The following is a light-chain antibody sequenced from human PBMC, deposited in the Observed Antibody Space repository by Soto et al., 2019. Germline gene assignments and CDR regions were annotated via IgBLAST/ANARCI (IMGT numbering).Light chain of an antibody. CDR3: QQYGSSPPEWT. CDR1: QSVNSN. V-gene: IGKV3-15*01. Sequence: EIVMTQSPGTLSVSPGERATLSCRASQSVNSNLAWYQQKPGQAPRLLIYGASSRASGIPARFSGSGSGTEFTLTISGLQSEDFAVYYCQQYGSSPPEWTFGQGTKVDIK. CDR2: GAS. J-gene: IGKJ1*01.